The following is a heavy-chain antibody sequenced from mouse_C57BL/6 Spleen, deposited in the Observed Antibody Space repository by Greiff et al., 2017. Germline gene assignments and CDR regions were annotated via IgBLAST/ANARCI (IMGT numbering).Heavy chain of an antibody. CDR3: ATLGRGYFDY. CDR2: IDPSDSET. D-gene: IGHD4-1*01. V-gene: IGHV1-52*01. J-gene: IGHJ2*01. CDR1: GYTFTSYW. Sequence: VKLQQPGAELVRPGSSVKLSCKASGYTFTSYWMHWVKQRPIQGLEWIGNIDPSDSETNYNQKFKDKATLTVDKSSSTAYMQLSSLTSEDSAVYYCATLGRGYFDYWGQGTTLTVSS.